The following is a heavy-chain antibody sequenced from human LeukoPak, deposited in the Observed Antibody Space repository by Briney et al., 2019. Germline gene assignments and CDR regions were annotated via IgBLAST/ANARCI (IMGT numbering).Heavy chain of an antibody. J-gene: IGHJ4*02. CDR2: INPNSGGT. D-gene: IGHD1-26*01. CDR1: GYTFTGYY. V-gene: IGHV1-2*02. Sequence: ASVKVSCKASGYTFTGYYMHWVRQAPGQGLEWMGWINPNSGGTNYAQKFQGRVTMTRDTSISTAYMELSRLRSDDTAVYYCARPRRIVGATMCLYYWGQGTLVTVSS. CDR3: ARPRRIVGATMCLYY.